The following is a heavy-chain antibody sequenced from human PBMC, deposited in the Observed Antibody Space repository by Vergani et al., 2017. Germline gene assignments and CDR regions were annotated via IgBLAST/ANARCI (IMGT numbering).Heavy chain of an antibody. V-gene: IGHV4-34*01. J-gene: IGHJ6*03. CDR1: GGSFTSYH. CDR3: ARVNTETNGHLYYYYYMDV. CDR2: IDHTGRP. Sequence: QVQLQQWGAGLLKPSETLSLTCVVNGGSFTSYHWTWIRQSPGEGLEWVGDIDHTGRPDYNPSLKSRLTMSVDKSRNQFSLTLNSVTATDTAIYFCARVNTETNGHLYYYYYMDVWGQGPRSPSP. D-gene: IGHD4-11*01.